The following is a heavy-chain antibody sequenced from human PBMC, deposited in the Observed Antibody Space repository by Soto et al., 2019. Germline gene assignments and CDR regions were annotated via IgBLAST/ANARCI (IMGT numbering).Heavy chain of an antibody. CDR2: ISSSSSTI. CDR3: ARKGRPDDSSGYLALDGMDV. D-gene: IGHD3-22*01. CDR1: GFSFSSYA. J-gene: IGHJ6*02. V-gene: IGHV3-48*02. Sequence: GGSLRLSCAASGFSFSSYAMSWVRQAPGKGLEWVSYISSSSSTIYYADSVKGRFTISRDNAKNSLYLQMNSLRDEDTAVYYCARKGRPDDSSGYLALDGMDVWGQGTTVTVSS.